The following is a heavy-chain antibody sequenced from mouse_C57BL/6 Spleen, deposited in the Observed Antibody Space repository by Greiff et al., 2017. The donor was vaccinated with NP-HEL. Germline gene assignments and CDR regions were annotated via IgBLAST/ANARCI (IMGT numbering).Heavy chain of an antibody. D-gene: IGHD1-1*01. J-gene: IGHJ4*01. CDR3: ERRLLLRGCAMDY. Sequence: QVQLQQPGAELVKPGASVKLSCKASGYTFTSYWITWVKQRPGQGLEWIGDIYPGSGSTNYNEKFKGKATLTVDTSSSTAYMQLSSLTSEDSAVYYCERRLLLRGCAMDYWGQGTSVTVSS. CDR1: GYTFTSYW. CDR2: IYPGSGST. V-gene: IGHV1-55*01.